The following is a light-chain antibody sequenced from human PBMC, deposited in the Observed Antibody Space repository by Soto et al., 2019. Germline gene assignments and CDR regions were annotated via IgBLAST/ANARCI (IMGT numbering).Light chain of an antibody. CDR3: MQSTQLPPT. J-gene: IGKJ5*01. CDR2: TTS. V-gene: IGKV3-11*01. CDR1: QSVSKS. Sequence: EIVLTQSPATLSLSPGERATLSCRASQSVSKSLAWYQQKPGQAPRLLIYTTSNRATGIPARFSGSGSRTDFTLEISRVETDDVGIYYCMQSTQLPPTFGQGTRLGIE.